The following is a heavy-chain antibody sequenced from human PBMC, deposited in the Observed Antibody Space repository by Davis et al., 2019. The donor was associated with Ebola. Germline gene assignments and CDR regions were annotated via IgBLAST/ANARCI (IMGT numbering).Heavy chain of an antibody. CDR3: ARDAFSLSRYDTEDH. CDR2: ISGTGTST. D-gene: IGHD3-9*01. J-gene: IGHJ4*02. CDR1: GFTFSNYA. V-gene: IGHV3-48*04. Sequence: GGSLRLSCEASGFTFSNYAMSWVRQAPGKGLEWVSYISGTGTSTFYADSVKGRFTISRDNARDSLYLQMDSLRVEDTAIYYCARDAFSLSRYDTEDHWGQGTLVTVSS.